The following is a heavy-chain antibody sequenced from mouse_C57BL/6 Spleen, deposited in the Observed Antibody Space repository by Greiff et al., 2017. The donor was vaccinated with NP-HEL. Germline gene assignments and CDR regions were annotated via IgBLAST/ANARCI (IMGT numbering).Heavy chain of an antibody. J-gene: IGHJ4*01. V-gene: IGHV5-12*01. CDR1: GFTFSDYY. D-gene: IGHD2-5*01. CDR2: ISNGGGST. Sequence: EVKLVESGGGLVQPGGSLKLSCAASGFTFSDYYMYWVRQTPEKRLEWVAYISNGGGSTYYPDTVKGRFTISRDNAKNTLYLQMSRLKSEDTAMYYCARRSNYGGVDYWGQGTSVTVSS. CDR3: ARRSNYGGVDY.